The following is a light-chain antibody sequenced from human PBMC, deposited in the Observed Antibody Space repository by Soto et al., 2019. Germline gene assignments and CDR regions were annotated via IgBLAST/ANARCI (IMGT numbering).Light chain of an antibody. J-gene: IGKJ1*01. Sequence: DIQMTQSPSTLSASVGDRVTITCRASQSIISGLAWYQQKQGKAPKLLLYKASSLESGLPSRFRGSGSGTEFTLNISRLQPDDFVSYYCQQYNSYPWTFGQGTKVEIK. CDR2: KAS. V-gene: IGKV1-5*03. CDR1: QSIISG. CDR3: QQYNSYPWT.